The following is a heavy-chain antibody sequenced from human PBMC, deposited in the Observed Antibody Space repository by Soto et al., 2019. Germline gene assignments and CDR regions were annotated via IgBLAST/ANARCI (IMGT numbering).Heavy chain of an antibody. CDR3: VRVSVRQYDY. Sequence: QVQLVESGGGVVKPGTSLRLSCLVSGLPFSSHAMDWVRQAPGKGLEWLSSISSAGTFTYNAESVRGRFTISRDNSKNTLCLQMNILRVEDKDVYYCVRVSVRQYDYWGQGTVFTVSS. CDR1: GLPFSSHA. D-gene: IGHD6-6*01. V-gene: IGHV3-30-3*01. J-gene: IGHJ4*02. CDR2: ISSAGTFT.